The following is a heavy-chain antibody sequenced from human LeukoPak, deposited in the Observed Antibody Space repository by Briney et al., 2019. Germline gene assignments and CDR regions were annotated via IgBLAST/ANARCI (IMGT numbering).Heavy chain of an antibody. CDR3: ARGTYYYGSGSYYAY. D-gene: IGHD3-10*01. CDR1: GGTFSSYA. V-gene: IGHV1-69*06. Sequence: ASVKVSCKASGGTFSSYAISWVRQAPGQGLEWMGGIIPIFGTANYAQKFQGRVTIPADKSTSTAYMELSSLRSEDTAVYYCARGTYYYGSGSYYAYWGQGTLVTVSS. CDR2: IIPIFGTA. J-gene: IGHJ4*02.